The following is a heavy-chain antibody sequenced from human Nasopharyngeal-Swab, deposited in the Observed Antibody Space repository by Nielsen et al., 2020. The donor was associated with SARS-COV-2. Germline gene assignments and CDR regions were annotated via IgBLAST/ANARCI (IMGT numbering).Heavy chain of an antibody. V-gene: IGHV3-33*01. Sequence: GESLKISCAASGFIFSSYGMHWVRQAPGKGLEWVAVIWYDGSNKSYTNSVKGRFTISRDNSKNTLYLQMNSLRCEDTAVYYCARDPVYSVRRNEGTGGYFDYWGQGTLVTVSS. CDR1: GFIFSSYG. CDR3: ARDPVYSVRRNEGTGGYFDY. D-gene: IGHD1-1*01. CDR2: IWYDGSNK. J-gene: IGHJ4*02.